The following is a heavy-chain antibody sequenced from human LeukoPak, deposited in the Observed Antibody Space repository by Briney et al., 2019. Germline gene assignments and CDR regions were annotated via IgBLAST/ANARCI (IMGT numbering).Heavy chain of an antibody. J-gene: IGHJ3*02. D-gene: IGHD3-22*01. CDR3: ARGGATRSGYSIDAFDI. V-gene: IGHV4-59*01. CDR2: IYYSGST. CDR1: GGSISSYY. Sequence: PSETLSLTCAVSGGSISSYYWSWIRQPPGKGLEWIGYIYYSGSTNYNPSLKSRVTISVDTSKNQFSLKLSSVTAADAAVYYCARGGATRSGYSIDAFDIWGQGTMVTVSS.